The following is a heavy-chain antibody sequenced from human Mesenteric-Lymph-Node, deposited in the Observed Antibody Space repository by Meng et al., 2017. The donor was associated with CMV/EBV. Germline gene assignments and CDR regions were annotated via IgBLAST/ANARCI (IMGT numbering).Heavy chain of an antibody. J-gene: IGHJ5*02. V-gene: IGHV4-31*02. CDR3: ARAGGVVVPAAMFDP. CDR2: IYYSGST. Sequence: GSISSGGYYWRWIRQHPGKGLEWIGYIYYSGSTYYNPSLKSRVTISVDTSKNQFSLKLSSVTAADTAVHYCARAGGVVVPAAMFDPWGQGTLVTVSS. CDR1: GSISSGGYY. D-gene: IGHD2-2*01.